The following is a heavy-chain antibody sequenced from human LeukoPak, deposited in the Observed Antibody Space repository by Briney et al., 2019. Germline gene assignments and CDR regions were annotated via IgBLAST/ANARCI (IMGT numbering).Heavy chain of an antibody. Sequence: SETLSLTCTVSGGSISSITYYWGWIRQPPGKGLEWVGHMYYRGNTFYNPSLKSRVTISVDTSKNQFSLKLRSVTAADTAVYYCAKSNGYGLTDIWGQGTMVTVSS. V-gene: IGHV4-39*07. CDR1: GGSISSITYY. CDR2: MYYRGNT. CDR3: AKSNGYGLTDI. J-gene: IGHJ3*02. D-gene: IGHD3-22*01.